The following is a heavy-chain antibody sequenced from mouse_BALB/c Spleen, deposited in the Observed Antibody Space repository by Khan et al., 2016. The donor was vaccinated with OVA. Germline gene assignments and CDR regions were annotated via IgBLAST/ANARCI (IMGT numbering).Heavy chain of an antibody. J-gene: IGHJ4*01. V-gene: IGHV9-4*02. D-gene: IGHD2-14*01. CDR2: INTHSGVP. Sequence: QVQLQQSGPELKKPGETVRISCKASGYIFTTAGIQWVQKMPGKGLKWIGWINTHSGVPKYAEDFKGRFAFSLEISVSTAFLQITNLKNEDTATYCCARGGAAYYRNDGGAMEYWGQGISVTVSS. CDR3: ARGGAAYYRNDGGAMEY. CDR1: GYIFTTAG.